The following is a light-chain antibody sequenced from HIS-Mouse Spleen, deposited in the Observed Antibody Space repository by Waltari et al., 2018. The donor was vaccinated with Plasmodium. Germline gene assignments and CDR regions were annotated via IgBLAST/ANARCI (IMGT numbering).Light chain of an antibody. J-gene: IGKJ3*01. V-gene: IGKV3-15*01. CDR3: QQYNNWSFT. CDR2: GAS. CDR1: QSVSSN. Sequence: EIVMTQSPATLSVSQGERATLSCRASQSVSSNLAWYQQKPGQAPRLLIDGASTRATGIPARFSGSGSGTEVTLTISSLQSEDFAVYYCQQYNNWSFTFGPGTKVDIK.